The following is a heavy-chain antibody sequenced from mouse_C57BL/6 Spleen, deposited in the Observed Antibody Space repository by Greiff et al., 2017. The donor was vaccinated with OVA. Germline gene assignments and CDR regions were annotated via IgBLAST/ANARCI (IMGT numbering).Heavy chain of an antibody. CDR3: ASLDGDDDARDY. V-gene: IGHV5-12*01. J-gene: IGHJ4*01. Sequence: VQLKESGGDLVQPGGSLKLSCAASGFTFSDYYLYWVRQTPEKRLEWVAYLSPGGGSTYYPDTVKGRFTISRDNAKNTLYLQMSRLKSEDTAMDDGASLDGDDDARDYWGQGTSGTVSS. CDR2: LSPGGGST. CDR1: GFTFSDYY.